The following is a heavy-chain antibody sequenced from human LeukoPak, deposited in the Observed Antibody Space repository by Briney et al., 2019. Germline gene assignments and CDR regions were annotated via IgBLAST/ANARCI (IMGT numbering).Heavy chain of an antibody. J-gene: IGHJ4*02. CDR1: GGSFSGYY. CDR3: ARVHRGYSYGHEDY. D-gene: IGHD5-18*01. Sequence: SETLSLTCAVYGGSFSGYYWSWIRQPPGKGLEWIGEINHSGSTNYNPSLKSRVTISVDTSKNQFSLKLSSVTAADTAVYYCARVHRGYSYGHEDYRGQGTLVTVSS. CDR2: INHSGST. V-gene: IGHV4-34*01.